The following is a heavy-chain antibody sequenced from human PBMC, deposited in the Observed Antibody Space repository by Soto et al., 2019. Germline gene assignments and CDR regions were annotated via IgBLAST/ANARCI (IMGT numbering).Heavy chain of an antibody. V-gene: IGHV4-34*09. Sequence: SETLSLTCAVYGGSFSGYYWSWIRQPPGKGLEWIGYINHSGSINYNPSLKSRITISVDTSKNQFSLHLSSVTASDTAVYFCAREDDGGDRDYYGLDVWGQGSTVTVSS. CDR1: GGSFSGYY. CDR3: AREDDGGDRDYYGLDV. CDR2: INHSGSI. J-gene: IGHJ6*02. D-gene: IGHD2-21*02.